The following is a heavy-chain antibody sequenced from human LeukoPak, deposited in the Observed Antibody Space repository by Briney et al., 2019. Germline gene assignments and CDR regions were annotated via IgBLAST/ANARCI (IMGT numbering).Heavy chain of an antibody. CDR3: ARDDGRRRGYADY. D-gene: IGHD3-22*01. Sequence: GRSLRLSCAASGFTFSSYGMHWVRQAPGKGLEWVAVIWYDGSNKYYADSVKGRFTISRDNSKNTLYLQMNSLRAEDTAVYYCARDDGRRRGYADYWGQGTLVTVSS. CDR1: GFTFSSYG. J-gene: IGHJ4*02. V-gene: IGHV3-33*01. CDR2: IWYDGSNK.